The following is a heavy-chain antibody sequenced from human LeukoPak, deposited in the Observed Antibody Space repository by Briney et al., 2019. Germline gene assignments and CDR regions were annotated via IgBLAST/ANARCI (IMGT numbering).Heavy chain of an antibody. CDR2: IYYSGST. V-gene: IGHV4-39*07. CDR1: GGSISSTTYY. CDR3: ARAPGYSSGWYLVAAFDI. D-gene: IGHD6-19*01. Sequence: PSETLSLTCTVSGGSISSTTYYWGWIRQPPGKGLEWIGSIYYSGSTYYNPSLKSRVTISVDTSKNQFSLKLSSVTAADTAVYYCARAPGYSSGWYLVAAFDIWGQGTMVTVSS. J-gene: IGHJ3*02.